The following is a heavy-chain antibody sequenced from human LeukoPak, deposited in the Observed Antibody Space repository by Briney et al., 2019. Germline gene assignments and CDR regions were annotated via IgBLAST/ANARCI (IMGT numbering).Heavy chain of an antibody. D-gene: IGHD1-26*01. CDR1: GGSISDFY. V-gene: IGHV4-59*08. J-gene: IGHJ3*02. Sequence: SETLSLTCTVSGGSISDFYWSWIRQPPGKGLEWIGYMYYSGSTDYNPSLKSRITISFDTSKNQFSLNLSSVTAADTAVYYCARRGSGGRAFDIWGQGTKVTVSS. CDR2: MYYSGST. CDR3: ARRGSGGRAFDI.